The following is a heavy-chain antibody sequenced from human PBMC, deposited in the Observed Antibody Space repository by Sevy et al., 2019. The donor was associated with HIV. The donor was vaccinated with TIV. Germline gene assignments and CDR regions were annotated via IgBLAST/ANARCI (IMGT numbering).Heavy chain of an antibody. CDR2: IGSRGSDI. CDR1: GFTFSNYD. V-gene: IGHV3-48*03. D-gene: IGHD3-22*01. CDR3: VRNGGAYDSGFDP. J-gene: IGHJ5*02. Sequence: EGSLRLSCVASGFTFSNYDMNWVRQAPGKALEWVSKIGSRGSDIYYADSVKGRFTISRDNAKDSLNLQMNSLRAEDTAVYYCVRNGGAYDSGFDPWGQGTLVTVSS.